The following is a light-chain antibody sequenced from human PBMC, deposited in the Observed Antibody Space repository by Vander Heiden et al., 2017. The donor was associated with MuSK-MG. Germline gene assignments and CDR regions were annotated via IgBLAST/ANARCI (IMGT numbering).Light chain of an antibody. CDR2: GAS. CDR3: QHYHGWART. J-gene: IGKJ1*01. Sequence: EIVMTQSPATLSVPPGERATLSCRASQSVGNDVAWYQQKPGQAPRLVIYGASTRATGLPARFSGSGSGTEFTLTIASLKSEDFAVYYCQHYHGWARTFGQGTKVEMK. V-gene: IGKV3-15*01. CDR1: QSVGND.